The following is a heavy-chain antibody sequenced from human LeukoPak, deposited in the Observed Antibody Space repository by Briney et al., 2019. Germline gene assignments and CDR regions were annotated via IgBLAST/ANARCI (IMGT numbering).Heavy chain of an antibody. V-gene: IGHV3-23*01. Sequence: GGSLRLSCAASGFTFSSYAMSWVRQAPGKGLEWVSAISGSGGSTYYADSVKGRFTISGDNSKNTLYLQMNSLRAEDTAVYYCAKDNIYDSTTYDYWGQGTLVTVSS. CDR1: GFTFSSYA. CDR3: AKDNIYDSTTYDY. D-gene: IGHD3-22*01. CDR2: ISGSGGST. J-gene: IGHJ4*02.